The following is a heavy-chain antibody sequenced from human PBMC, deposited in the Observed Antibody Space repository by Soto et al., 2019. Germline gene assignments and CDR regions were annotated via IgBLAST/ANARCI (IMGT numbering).Heavy chain of an antibody. Sequence: QVQLQQWGAGLLKPSKTLSLTCAFYVGSSIGTSWTGIRNPPGRGWGWIGEINHSGSTNYNPSLKSRVTISVDTSKNQFSLKLSSVTAADTAVYYCATIGGGVNYDSSGYRYWGQGTLVTVSS. D-gene: IGHD3-22*01. CDR1: VGSSIGTS. CDR3: ATIGGGVNYDSSGYRY. V-gene: IGHV4-34*01. J-gene: IGHJ4*02. CDR2: INHSGST.